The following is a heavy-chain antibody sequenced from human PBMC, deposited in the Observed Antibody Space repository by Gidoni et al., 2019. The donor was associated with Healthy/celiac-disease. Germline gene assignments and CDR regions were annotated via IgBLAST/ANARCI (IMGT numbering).Heavy chain of an antibody. CDR3: AITVVTPDAFDI. J-gene: IGHJ3*02. Sequence: QVQLQQWGAGLLKPSETLSLTCAVYGGSFSVYYWRWIRQPPGKWLEWIGEINHRGSTNYNPSRKRRVTISVDTTKNQFSLKLSSVTAADTAVYYCAITVVTPDAFDIWGQGTMVTVSS. CDR1: GGSFSVYY. CDR2: INHRGST. V-gene: IGHV4-34*01. D-gene: IGHD2-21*02.